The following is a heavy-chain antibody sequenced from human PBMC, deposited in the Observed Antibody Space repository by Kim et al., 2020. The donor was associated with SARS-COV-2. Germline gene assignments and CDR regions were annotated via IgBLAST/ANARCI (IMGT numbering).Heavy chain of an antibody. CDR3: ARDLSSGGAFDI. V-gene: IGHV3-64*01. J-gene: IGHJ3*02. D-gene: IGHD6-19*01. Sequence: YYANSVKGRFTISRDNSKNTLYLQMGSLRAEDMAVYYCARDLSSGGAFDIWGQGTMVTVSS.